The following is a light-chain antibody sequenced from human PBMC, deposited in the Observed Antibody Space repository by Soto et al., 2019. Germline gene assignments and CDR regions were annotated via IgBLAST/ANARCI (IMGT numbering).Light chain of an antibody. CDR3: EERINWPPT. J-gene: IGKJ5*01. V-gene: IGKV3-11*01. Sequence: EIVLTQSPATLSFSPGERATVSCRASQSVSIYLAWYQQKPGQAPMLLIYDSSNRATGIPARFSGSGSGAAFTHSISSVAPEDFAVYSCEERINWPPTFGQGTRLEIK. CDR1: QSVSIY. CDR2: DSS.